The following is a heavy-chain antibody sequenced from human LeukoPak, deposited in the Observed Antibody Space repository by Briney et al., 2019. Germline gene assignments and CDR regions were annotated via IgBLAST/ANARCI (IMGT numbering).Heavy chain of an antibody. V-gene: IGHV4-34*01. CDR1: GGSFSGYY. D-gene: IGHD3-22*01. J-gene: IGHJ4*02. CDR2: INHSGST. Sequence: SETLSLTCAVYGGSFSGYYWSWIRQPPGKGLEWIGEINHSGSTNYNPSLKRRVTISVDTSKNQFSLKLSSVTAADTAVYYCARSEDDSSGYYYATFDYWGQGTLVTVSS. CDR3: ARSEDDSSGYYYATFDY.